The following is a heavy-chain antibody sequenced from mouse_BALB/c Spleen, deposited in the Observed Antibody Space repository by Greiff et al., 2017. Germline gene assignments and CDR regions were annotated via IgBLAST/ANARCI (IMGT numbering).Heavy chain of an antibody. J-gene: IGHJ2*01. D-gene: IGHD1-1*01. Sequence: VQLQQSGAELVRPGVSVKISCKGSGYTFTDYAMHWVKQSHAKSLEWIGVISTYYGDASYNQKFKGKATMTVDKSSSTAYMELARLTSEDSAIYYCARGRYYGSRGYFDYWGQGTTLTVSA. CDR3: ARGRYYGSRGYFDY. CDR2: ISTYYGDA. CDR1: GYTFTDYA. V-gene: IGHV1S137*01.